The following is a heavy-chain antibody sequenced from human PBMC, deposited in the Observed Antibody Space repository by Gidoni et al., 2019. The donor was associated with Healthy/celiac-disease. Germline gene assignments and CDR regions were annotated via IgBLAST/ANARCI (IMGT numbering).Heavy chain of an antibody. CDR3: AKAMSQEGSYLADY. V-gene: IGHV3-23*01. Sequence: EVQLLESGGGLVQPGGSLRLSCAASGFTFSSYAMSWVRQAPGKGLEWVSAIRGSGGSTYYADSVKGRFTISRDNSKNTLYLQMNSLRAEDTAVYYCAKAMSQEGSYLADYWGQGTLVTVSS. CDR2: IRGSGGST. CDR1: GFTFSSYA. J-gene: IGHJ4*02. D-gene: IGHD1-26*01.